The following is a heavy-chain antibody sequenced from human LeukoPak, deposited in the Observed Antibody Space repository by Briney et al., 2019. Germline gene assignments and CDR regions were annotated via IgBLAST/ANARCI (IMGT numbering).Heavy chain of an antibody. Sequence: ASVKVSCKASGYTFTGYYMHWVRQAPGQGLERMGWINPNSGGTNYAQKFQGRVTMTRDTSISTAYMELSRLRSDDTAVYYCARVRSVAAAGGFNWFDPWGQGTLVTVSS. V-gene: IGHV1-2*02. CDR2: INPNSGGT. CDR1: GYTFTGYY. D-gene: IGHD6-13*01. J-gene: IGHJ5*02. CDR3: ARVRSVAAAGGFNWFDP.